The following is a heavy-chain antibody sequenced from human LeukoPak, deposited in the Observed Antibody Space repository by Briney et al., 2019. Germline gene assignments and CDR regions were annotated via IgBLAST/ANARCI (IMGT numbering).Heavy chain of an antibody. D-gene: IGHD3-3*01. CDR1: GFTFSSYW. J-gene: IGHJ6*02. V-gene: IGHV3-74*01. CDR2: INSDGSST. CDR3: AKEPIITIFGVGSMDV. Sequence: PGGSLRLSCAASGFTFSSYWMSWVRQAPGKGLVWVSRINSDGSSTSYADSVKGRFTISRDNAKNTLYLQMNSLRAEDTAVYHCAKEPIITIFGVGSMDVWGQGTTVTVSS.